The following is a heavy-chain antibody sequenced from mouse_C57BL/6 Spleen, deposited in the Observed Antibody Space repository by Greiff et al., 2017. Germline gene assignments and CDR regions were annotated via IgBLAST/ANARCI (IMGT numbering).Heavy chain of an antibody. J-gene: IGHJ3*01. V-gene: IGHV1-18*01. Sequence: SGPELVKPGASVKIPCKASGYTFTDYNMDWVKQSHGKSLEWIGDINPNNGGTIYNQKFKGKGTLTVDKSSSTAYMERRSLTSEDTAVYYCARSLHYYGSSYGSYWGQGTLVTVSA. CDR1: GYTFTDYN. CDR2: INPNNGGT. D-gene: IGHD1-1*01. CDR3: ARSLHYYGSSYGSY.